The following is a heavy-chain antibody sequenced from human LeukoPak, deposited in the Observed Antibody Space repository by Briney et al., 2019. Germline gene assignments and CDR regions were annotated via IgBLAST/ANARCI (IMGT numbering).Heavy chain of an antibody. CDR2: IYPGDSDT. Sequence: KVSCKASGGTFSSFAISWVRQMPGKGLEWMGIIYPGDSDTRYSPSFQGQVTISADKSISTAYLQWSSLKASDTAMYYCARLPSSREHFDYWGQGTLVTVSS. CDR1: GGTFSSFA. V-gene: IGHV5-51*01. CDR3: ARLPSSREHFDY. D-gene: IGHD6-13*01. J-gene: IGHJ4*02.